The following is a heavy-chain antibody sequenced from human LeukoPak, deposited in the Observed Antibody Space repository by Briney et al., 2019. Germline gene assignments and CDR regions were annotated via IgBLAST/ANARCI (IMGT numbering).Heavy chain of an antibody. CDR3: VRSPADY. CDR1: GYTFTSYY. V-gene: IGHV1-18*04. Sequence: ASVKVSCKASGYTFTSYYMHWVRQAPGQGLEWMGWISASGNTDYAQRFQGRVTMTTDTSTSTAYMELTSLRSDDTGVYYCVRSPADYWGQGTLVTVSS. J-gene: IGHJ4*02. CDR2: ISASGNT.